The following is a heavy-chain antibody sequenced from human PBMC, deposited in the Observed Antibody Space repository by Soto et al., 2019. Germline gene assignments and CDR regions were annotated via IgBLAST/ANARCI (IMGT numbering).Heavy chain of an antibody. D-gene: IGHD2-2*01. CDR3: AKEQVPAALLYYYYGMDV. CDR2: FDPEEDET. Sequence: ASVKVSCKVSGYTFTDLSVHWVRQAPGKGLEWMGGFDPEEDETIYAQKFKGRVAMTEDTSTDTAYMELNSLRAEDTAVYYCAKEQVPAALLYYYYGMDVWGQGTTVTVS. V-gene: IGHV1-24*01. J-gene: IGHJ6*02. CDR1: GYTFTDLS.